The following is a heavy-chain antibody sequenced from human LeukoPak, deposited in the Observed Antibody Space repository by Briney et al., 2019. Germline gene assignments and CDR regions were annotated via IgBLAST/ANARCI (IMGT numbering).Heavy chain of an antibody. D-gene: IGHD3/OR15-3a*01. CDR2: ISSSSSTI. V-gene: IGHV3-48*04. CDR3: ARDLDYVFDH. Sequence: GGSLRLSCAASGFTFSSYSMNWVRQAPGKGLEWVSYISSSSSTIYYADSVKGRFTISRDNAKNSLYLQMNRLRAEDTAVYYCARDLDYVFDHWGQGTLVTVSS. J-gene: IGHJ4*02. CDR1: GFTFSSYS.